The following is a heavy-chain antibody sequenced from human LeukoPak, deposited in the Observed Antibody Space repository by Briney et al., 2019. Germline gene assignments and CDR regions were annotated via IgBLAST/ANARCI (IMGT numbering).Heavy chain of an antibody. J-gene: IGHJ4*02. CDR3: ARERYSSGWNPDDFDY. Sequence: SETLSLTCTVSDGSISSYYWSWIRQPPGKGLEWIGNIYYSGSTNYNPSLKSRITISVDTSTNQFSLQLNSVTPEDTAVYYCARERYSSGWNPDDFDYWGQGTLVTVSS. V-gene: IGHV4-59*12. CDR2: IYYSGST. CDR1: DGSISSYY. D-gene: IGHD6-19*01.